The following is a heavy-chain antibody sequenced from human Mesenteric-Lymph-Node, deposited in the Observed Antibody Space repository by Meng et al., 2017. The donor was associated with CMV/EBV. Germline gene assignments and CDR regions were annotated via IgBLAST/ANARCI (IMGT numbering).Heavy chain of an antibody. D-gene: IGHD6-19*01. V-gene: IGHV3-33*03. CDR2: TWYDGTEK. CDR3: AKARSTSGWYNRGKYYFFDMDV. CDR1: GFNFRGYG. J-gene: IGHJ6*02. Sequence: GESLKISCAASGFNFRGYGMHWVRQAPGKGLEWVEGTWYDGTEKNHADSVKGRFTISKENTKNTLYLQMSSLGVEDTALYYCAKARSTSGWYNRGKYYFFDMDVWGQGTTVTVSS.